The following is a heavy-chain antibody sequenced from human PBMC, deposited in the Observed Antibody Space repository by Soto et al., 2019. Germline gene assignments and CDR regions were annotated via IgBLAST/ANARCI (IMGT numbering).Heavy chain of an antibody. D-gene: IGHD6-13*01. CDR2: VHFSGST. CDR3: ARFGAAAAHDDN. J-gene: IGHJ4*01. Sequence: QVRLQESGPGLVKPSQTLSLTCDVSGVSISENHWSWIWQAPGKGLEWVGYVHFSGSTTYNPSLAPRLNISFDMSKSQVYLQLTSVTAADTAVYYCARFGAAAAHDDNWGRGVLVTVSS. CDR1: GVSISENH. V-gene: IGHV4-59*01.